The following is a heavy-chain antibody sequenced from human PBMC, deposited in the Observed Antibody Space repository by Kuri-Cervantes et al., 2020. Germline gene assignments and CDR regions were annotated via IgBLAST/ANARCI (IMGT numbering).Heavy chain of an antibody. CDR2: IYSSGST. V-gene: IGHV4-59*08. Sequence: SETLSLTCTISGGSISGNYWSWIRQPPGKGLEWIGHIYSSGSTSYNLSLKSRVTISVDTSKNQSSLKLSSVTAADTAVYYCARHKGTYRGLDYWGQGTLVTVSS. D-gene: IGHD1-14*01. CDR1: GGSISGNY. CDR3: ARHKGTYRGLDY. J-gene: IGHJ4*02.